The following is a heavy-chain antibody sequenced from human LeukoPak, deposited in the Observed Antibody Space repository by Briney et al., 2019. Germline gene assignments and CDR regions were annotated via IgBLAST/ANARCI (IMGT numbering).Heavy chain of an antibody. CDR2: ISAYNGNT. CDR1: GYTFTSYG. J-gene: IGHJ4*02. Sequence: ASVKVSCKASGYTFTSYGISWVRQAPGQGREWMGWISAYNGNTNYAQKLQGRVTMTTDTSTSTAYMELRSLRSDDTAVYYCARWVRGYCSGGSCYSRDYYFDYWGQGTLVTVSS. D-gene: IGHD2-15*01. CDR3: ARWVRGYCSGGSCYSRDYYFDY. V-gene: IGHV1-18*01.